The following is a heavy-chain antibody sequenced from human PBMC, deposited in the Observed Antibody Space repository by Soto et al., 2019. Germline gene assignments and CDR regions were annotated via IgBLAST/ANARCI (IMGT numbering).Heavy chain of an antibody. Sequence: SETLSLTCTVSGGSVSSGSYYWSWIRQPPGKGLEWIGYIYYSGSTNYNPSLKSRVTISVDTSKNQFSLKLSSVTAADTAVYYCARDLRLLWFGELSLSEGMDVWGQGTTVTVSS. V-gene: IGHV4-61*01. D-gene: IGHD3-10*01. CDR2: IYYSGST. CDR3: ARDLRLLWFGELSLSEGMDV. CDR1: GGSVSSGSYY. J-gene: IGHJ6*02.